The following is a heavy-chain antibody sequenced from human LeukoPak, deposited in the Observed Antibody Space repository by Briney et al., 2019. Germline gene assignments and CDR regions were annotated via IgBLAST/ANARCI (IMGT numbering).Heavy chain of an antibody. V-gene: IGHV3-48*04. D-gene: IGHD3-22*01. CDR2: ISSSSSTI. J-gene: IGHJ4*02. CDR3: ARDSTPYYYDSSGYYY. CDR1: GFTFSSYS. Sequence: GGSLRLSCATSGFTFSSYSMNWVRQAPGKGLEWVSYISSSSSTIYYADSVKGRFTISRDNAKNSLYLQMNSLRAEDTAVYYCARDSTPYYYDSSGYYYWGQGTLVTVSS.